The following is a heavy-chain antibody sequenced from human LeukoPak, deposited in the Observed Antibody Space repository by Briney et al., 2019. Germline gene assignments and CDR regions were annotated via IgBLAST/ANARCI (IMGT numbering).Heavy chain of an antibody. CDR3: ARRDPSNYYYYYMDA. J-gene: IGHJ6*03. D-gene: IGHD4-11*01. CDR2: IYYSGST. Sequence: SETLSLTCTVSGGSISSYYWSWIRQPPGKGLEWIGYIYYSGSTNYNPSLKSRVTISVDTSKNQFSLKLSSVTAADTAVYYCARRDPSNYYYYYMDAWGKGTTATASS. V-gene: IGHV4-59*08. CDR1: GGSISSYY.